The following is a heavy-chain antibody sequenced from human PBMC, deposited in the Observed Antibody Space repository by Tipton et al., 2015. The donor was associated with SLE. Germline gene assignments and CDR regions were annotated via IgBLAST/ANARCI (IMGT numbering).Heavy chain of an antibody. J-gene: IGHJ6*02. Sequence: LSLTCAVYGGSFSGYYWSWIRQPPGKGLEWIGEINHSGSTNYNPSLKRRVTISVDTSKNQFSLKLSSVTAADTAVYYCARDRVGLWFRTNYYYYYGMDVWGQGTTVTVSS. CDR2: INHSGST. CDR3: ARDRVGLWFRTNYYYYYGMDV. D-gene: IGHD3-10*01. V-gene: IGHV4-34*01. CDR1: GGSFSGYY.